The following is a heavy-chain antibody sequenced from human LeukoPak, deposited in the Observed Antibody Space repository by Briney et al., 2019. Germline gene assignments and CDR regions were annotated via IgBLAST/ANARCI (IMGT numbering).Heavy chain of an antibody. J-gene: IGHJ4*02. CDR2: SGSGDST. Sequence: GGTLRLSCAASGFTFSNYGMSWVRQAPGKGLEWVSSSGSGDSTYYADSVKGRFTISRDNSKNTLYLQMNSLRAEDTAVYYCAKPIGEWGDMTTVNFDYWGQGTLVTVSS. V-gene: IGHV3-23*01. CDR1: GFTFSNYG. D-gene: IGHD4-17*01. CDR3: AKPIGEWGDMTTVNFDY.